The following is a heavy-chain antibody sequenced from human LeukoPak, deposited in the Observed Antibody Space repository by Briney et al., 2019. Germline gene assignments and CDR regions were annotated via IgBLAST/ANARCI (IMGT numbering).Heavy chain of an antibody. J-gene: IGHJ4*02. CDR1: GGSFSGYY. CDR3: ARMGRWLQTIRDY. Sequence: PSETLTLTCAVYGGSFSGYYWSWIRQPPGKGLEWIGEINHSGSTNYNPSLKSRVTISVDTSKNQFSLKLSSVTAADTAVYYCARMGRWLQTIRDYWGQGTPVTVSS. V-gene: IGHV4-34*01. CDR2: INHSGST. D-gene: IGHD5-24*01.